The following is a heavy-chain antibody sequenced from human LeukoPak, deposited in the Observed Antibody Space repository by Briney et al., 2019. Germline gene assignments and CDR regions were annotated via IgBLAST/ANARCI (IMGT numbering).Heavy chain of an antibody. CDR1: GFTFRNYW. Sequence: GGSLRLSCVASGFTFRNYWMSWVRQAPGKGLEWVATIKQDGTEEYNVDFVKGRFTISRDNAKNSLFLQMSNLRDDDTAIYYCARHVGISFWGQGTLVTVSS. CDR2: IKQDGTEE. CDR3: ARHVGISF. D-gene: IGHD7-27*01. V-gene: IGHV3-7*01. J-gene: IGHJ4*02.